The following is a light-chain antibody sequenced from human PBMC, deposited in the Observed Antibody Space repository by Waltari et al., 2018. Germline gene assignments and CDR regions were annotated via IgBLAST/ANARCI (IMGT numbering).Light chain of an antibody. CDR2: GAS. V-gene: IGKV1-5*01. Sequence: DIQMTQFPSTLSASIGDRVTITCRASQSISSWLAWYQQKPGKAPKLLIYGASSLESGVPSTFSGSGSGTEFTLTISSLQPDDFATYYCQQGNDFPLTFGGGTKVEI. J-gene: IGKJ4*01. CDR3: QQGNDFPLT. CDR1: QSISSW.